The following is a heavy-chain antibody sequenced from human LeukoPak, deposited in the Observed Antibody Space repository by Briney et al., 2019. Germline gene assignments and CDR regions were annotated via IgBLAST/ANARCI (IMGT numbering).Heavy chain of an antibody. Sequence: GGSLRLSCAASGFTFSSSAMSWVRQAPGKGLEWVSAISNNGGYTYYADSVQGRFTISRGNSKSTLCLQMNSLRAEDTAVYYCAKQLGYCSDGSCYFPYWGQGTLVAVSS. V-gene: IGHV3-23*01. CDR1: GFTFSSSA. CDR2: ISNNGGYT. CDR3: AKQLGYCSDGSCYFPY. J-gene: IGHJ4*02. D-gene: IGHD2-15*01.